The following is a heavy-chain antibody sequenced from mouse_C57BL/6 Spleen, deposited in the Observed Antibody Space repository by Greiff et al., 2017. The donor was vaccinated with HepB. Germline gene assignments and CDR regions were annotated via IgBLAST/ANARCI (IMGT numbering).Heavy chain of an antibody. CDR2: INPSTGDT. CDR1: GYSFTGYY. J-gene: IGHJ2*01. V-gene: IGHV1-42*01. CDR3: ARIYPFDY. D-gene: IGHD2-3*01. Sequence: QLQQSGPELVKPGASVKISCKASGYSFTGYYMNWVKQSAEKSLEWIGEINPSTGDTTYNQKFKAKATLTVNKSSSTAYMQLKSLTSEDSAVNYCARIYPFDYWGQGTTLTVSS.